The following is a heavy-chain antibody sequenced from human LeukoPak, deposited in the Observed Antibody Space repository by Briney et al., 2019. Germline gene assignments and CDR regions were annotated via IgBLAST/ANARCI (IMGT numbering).Heavy chain of an antibody. CDR3: ARGGDHGDYWYFDL. CDR1: EFSFSNFW. J-gene: IGHJ2*01. D-gene: IGHD4-17*01. CDR2: IKQDGSEK. Sequence: GGSLXLSCSASEFSFSNFWMSWVRQAPGKGXXWXANIKQDGSEKYYVDSVKGRFTISRDNAETSLHLQMNSLRAEDTAVYYCARGGDHGDYWYFDLWGRGTLLTVSS. V-gene: IGHV3-7*01.